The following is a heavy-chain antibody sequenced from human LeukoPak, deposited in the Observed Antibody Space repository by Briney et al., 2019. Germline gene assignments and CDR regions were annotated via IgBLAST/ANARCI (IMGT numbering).Heavy chain of an antibody. D-gene: IGHD2-2*01. CDR3: ASHLYCSSTSRPDY. CDR1: GFTFSSYS. V-gene: IGHV3-21*01. J-gene: IGHJ4*02. Sequence: PGGSLRLSCAASGFTFSSYSMNWVRQAPGKGLEWVSSISSSSSYIYYADSVKGRFTISRDNAKNSLYLQMNSLRAEDTAVYYCASHLYCSSTSRPDYWGQGTLVTVST. CDR2: ISSSSSYI.